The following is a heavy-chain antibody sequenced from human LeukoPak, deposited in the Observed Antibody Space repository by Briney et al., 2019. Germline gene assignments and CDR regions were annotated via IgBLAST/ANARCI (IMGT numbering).Heavy chain of an antibody. Sequence: SETLSLTCTVSGGSISSYYWSWIRQPPGKGLEWIGYIYYSGSTNYNPSLKSRVTISVDTSENQFSLKLSSVTAADTAVYYCAREGGYSGSYFAYWGQGTLVTVSS. V-gene: IGHV4-59*01. CDR2: IYYSGST. CDR1: GGSISSYY. D-gene: IGHD1-26*01. CDR3: AREGGYSGSYFAY. J-gene: IGHJ4*02.